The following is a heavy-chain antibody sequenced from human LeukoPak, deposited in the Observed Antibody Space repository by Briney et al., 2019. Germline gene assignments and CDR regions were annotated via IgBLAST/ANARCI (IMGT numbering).Heavy chain of an antibody. J-gene: IGHJ6*03. CDR1: GFTFDDYA. Sequence: PGGSLRLSCAASGFTFDDYAMHWVRQAPGKGLEWVSGISWNSGSIGYADSVKGRFTISRDNAKNSLYLQMNSLRAEDTALYHCARGGLGYCSSTSCYSGAMDVWGKGTTVTVSS. V-gene: IGHV3-9*01. CDR2: ISWNSGSI. D-gene: IGHD2-2*01. CDR3: ARGGLGYCSSTSCYSGAMDV.